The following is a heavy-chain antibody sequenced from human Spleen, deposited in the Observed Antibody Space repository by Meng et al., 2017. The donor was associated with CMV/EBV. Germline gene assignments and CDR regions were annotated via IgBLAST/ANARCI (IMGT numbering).Heavy chain of an antibody. V-gene: IGHV4-34*01. CDR3: ARDYYDSSGLDY. Sequence: LTCAVYGGSFSGYYWSWIRQPPGKGLEWIGEINHSGSTNYNPSLKSRVTISVDTSKNQFSLKLSSVTAADTAVYYCARDYYDSSGLDYWGQGTLVTVSS. CDR2: INHSGST. J-gene: IGHJ4*02. CDR1: GGSFSGYY. D-gene: IGHD3-22*01.